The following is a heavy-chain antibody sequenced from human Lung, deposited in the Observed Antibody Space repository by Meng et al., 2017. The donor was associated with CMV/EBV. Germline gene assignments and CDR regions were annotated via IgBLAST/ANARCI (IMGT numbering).Heavy chain of an antibody. CDR1: QYTFSNYW. CDR2: IQPDDSHI. J-gene: IGHJ5*02. D-gene: IGHD1-1*01. Sequence: GEXXKISCKTSQYTFSNYWIGWVRQMPGKGLEWMGIIQPDDSHIRNSPSFQGQVTLSVDKSITTAYLQWSSLKASDTAMYYCARVKTTWVWFEAWGQGTQVTVSS. V-gene: IGHV5-51*01. CDR3: ARVKTTWVWFEA.